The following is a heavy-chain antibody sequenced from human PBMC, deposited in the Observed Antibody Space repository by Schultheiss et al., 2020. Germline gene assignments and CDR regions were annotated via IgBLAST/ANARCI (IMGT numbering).Heavy chain of an antibody. CDR3: ARGMYSSFDTDAFDI. CDR2: MNPNSGNT. V-gene: IGHV1-8*02. Sequence: ASVKVSCKASGGTFSSYAISWVRQAPGQGLEWMGWMNPNSGNTGYAQKFQGRVTMTTDTSTSTAYMELRSLRSDDTAVYYCARGMYSSFDTDAFDIWGQGTMVTVSS. CDR1: GGTFSSYA. D-gene: IGHD6-6*01. J-gene: IGHJ3*02.